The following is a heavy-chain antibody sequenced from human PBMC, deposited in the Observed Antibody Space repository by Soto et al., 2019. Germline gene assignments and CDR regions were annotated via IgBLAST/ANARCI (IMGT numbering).Heavy chain of an antibody. J-gene: IGHJ4*02. V-gene: IGHV3-23*01. Sequence: EVQLLESGGGLVQPGGSLRLYCAVSGFSFSTYGVTWVRQAPGKGLEWVSGVSGGSGTTHYADSVKGRFTITGDTSKNSVYLQMNSLRVEDTAVYYCAKWNGYGDHWGQGTLVTVSS. CDR3: AKWNGYGDH. CDR1: GFSFSTYG. D-gene: IGHD1-1*01. CDR2: VSGGSGTT.